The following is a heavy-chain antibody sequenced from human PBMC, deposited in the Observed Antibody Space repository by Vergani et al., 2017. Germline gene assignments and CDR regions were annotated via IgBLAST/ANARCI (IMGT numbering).Heavy chain of an antibody. D-gene: IGHD1-26*01. J-gene: IGHJ3*02. Sequence: VQLVESGGGVVQPGRSLRLSCAASGFTFSSYGMHWVRQAPGKGLEWVSSISSSSSYIYYADSVKGRFTISRDNAKNSLYLQMNSLRAEDTAVYYCASHSGSYSTPIWGQGTMVTVSS. CDR3: ASHSGSYSTPI. CDR2: ISSSSSYI. CDR1: GFTFSSYG. V-gene: IGHV3-21*01.